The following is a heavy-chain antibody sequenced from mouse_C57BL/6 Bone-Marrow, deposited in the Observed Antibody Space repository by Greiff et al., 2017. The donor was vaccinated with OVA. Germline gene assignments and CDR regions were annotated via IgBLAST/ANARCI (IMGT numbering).Heavy chain of an antibody. CDR2: SRNKANDYTT. Sequence: EVQGVESGGGLVQSGRSLRLSCATSGFTFSDFYMEWVRQAPGKGLEWIAASRNKANDYTTEYSASVKGRFIVSRDTSQSILYLQMNTVKAEDTAIYYCARVREYYYGSSCWCCDVWGTGTTVTVSS. V-gene: IGHV7-1*01. CDR3: ARVREYYYGSSCWCCDV. CDR1: GFTFSDFY. J-gene: IGHJ1*03. D-gene: IGHD1-1*01.